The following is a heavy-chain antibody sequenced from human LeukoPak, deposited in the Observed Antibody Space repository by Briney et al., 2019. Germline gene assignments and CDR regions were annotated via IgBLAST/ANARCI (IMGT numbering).Heavy chain of an antibody. Sequence: GGSLRLSCAASGFTFDDYAMHWVRQAPGKGLEWVSGISWNSGSIGYADSVKGRFTISRDNAKNSLYLQMNSLRAEDTALYYCAKDQRRGYSGYVLGYWGQGTLVTVSS. J-gene: IGHJ4*02. CDR1: GFTFDDYA. CDR3: AKDQRRGYSGYVLGY. CDR2: ISWNSGSI. D-gene: IGHD5-12*01. V-gene: IGHV3-9*01.